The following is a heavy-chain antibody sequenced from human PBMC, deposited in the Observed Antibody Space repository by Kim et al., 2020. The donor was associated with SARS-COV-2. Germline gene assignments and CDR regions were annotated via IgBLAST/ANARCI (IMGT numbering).Heavy chain of an antibody. D-gene: IGHD5-18*01. CDR2: IYYSGST. CDR3: ASEAVDTAMEDPYYYYG. CDR1: GGSISSSSYY. J-gene: IGHJ6*01. Sequence: SETLSLTCTVSGGSISSSSYYWGWIRQPPGKGLEWIGSIYYSGSTYSNPSLKSRVTISVDTSKNQFSLKLSSVTAAATAVYYCASEAVDTAMEDPYYYYG. V-gene: IGHV4-39*01.